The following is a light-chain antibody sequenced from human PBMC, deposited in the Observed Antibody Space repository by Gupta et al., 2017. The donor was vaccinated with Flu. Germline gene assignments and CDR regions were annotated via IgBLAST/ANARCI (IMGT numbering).Light chain of an antibody. V-gene: IGLV1-40*01. CDR1: SSNIGAGFD. J-gene: IGLJ1*01. CDR2: NT. CDR3: QSFDTSLSAYV. Sequence: RITISCTGSSSNIGAGFDVHWYQHRAGAAPKLLVSNTVRPSGVPDRFSVSKSATSSSLAISGLLPEDEADYYCQSFDTSLSAYVFGTGTKVTVL.